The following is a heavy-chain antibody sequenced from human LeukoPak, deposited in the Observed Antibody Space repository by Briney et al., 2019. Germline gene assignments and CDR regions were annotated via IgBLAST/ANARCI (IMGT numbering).Heavy chain of an antibody. D-gene: IGHD3-22*01. CDR1: GYTLTELS. V-gene: IGHV1-24*01. Sequence: ASVKVSCKVSGYTLTELSMHWVRQAPGKGLEWMGGFDPEDGETIYVQKFQGRVTMTRDTSTSTVYMELSSLRSEDTAVYYCARDGPYDSSGYYGYYYYGMDVWGQGTTVTVSS. J-gene: IGHJ6*02. CDR2: FDPEDGET. CDR3: ARDGPYDSSGYYGYYYYGMDV.